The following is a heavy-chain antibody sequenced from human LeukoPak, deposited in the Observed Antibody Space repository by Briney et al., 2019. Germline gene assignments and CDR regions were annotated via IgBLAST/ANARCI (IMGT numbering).Heavy chain of an antibody. CDR3: TTGAVYYDSSGYNYFDY. V-gene: IGHV3-15*01. CDR2: IKSKADGGTT. Sequence: GGSLRLSCAASGFTFSNAWMNWVRQAPGKGLEWVGRIKSKADGGTTDYAAPVKGRFTISRDDSKNTLYMQMNSLKTEDTAVYYCTTGAVYYDSSGYNYFDYWGQGTLVTVRS. J-gene: IGHJ4*02. CDR1: GFTFSNAW. D-gene: IGHD3-22*01.